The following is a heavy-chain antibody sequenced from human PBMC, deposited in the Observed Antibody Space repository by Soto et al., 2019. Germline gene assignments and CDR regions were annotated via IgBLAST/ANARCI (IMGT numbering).Heavy chain of an antibody. D-gene: IGHD3-9*01. CDR3: ARSITFDWLLFDH. J-gene: IGHJ4*02. CDR1: GGSIDRSNW. Sequence: SETLSLTCAVSGGSIDRSNWWSWVRQPPNKGLEGIGAIYHSGSTNYNPSLKSRITISVDKSKPLFSLKLSSVTAADTAVYYCARSITFDWLLFDHWGQGTLVTVSS. CDR2: IYHSGST. V-gene: IGHV4-4*02.